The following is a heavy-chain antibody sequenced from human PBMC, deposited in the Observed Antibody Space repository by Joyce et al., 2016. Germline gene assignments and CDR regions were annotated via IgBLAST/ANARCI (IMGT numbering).Heavy chain of an antibody. CDR1: GFSFSGYW. CDR2: SNTNGSST. J-gene: IGHJ5*02. V-gene: IGHV3-74*01. D-gene: IGHD6-6*01. Sequence: EVQLVESGGGLVQPGGSLRLSCAASGFSFSGYWRHWVRQAPGKGLVWVLRSNTNGSSTRFADSVKGRFTISRDNAKNTLYLQMNSLRAEDTAVYYCVRGISARPGGPNWFDPWGQGTLVTVSS. CDR3: VRGISARPGGPNWFDP.